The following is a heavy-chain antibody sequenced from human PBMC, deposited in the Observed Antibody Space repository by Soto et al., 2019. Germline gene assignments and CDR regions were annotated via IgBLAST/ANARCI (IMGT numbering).Heavy chain of an antibody. CDR1: GFSFNTFG. J-gene: IGHJ4*02. CDR2: ISYDGSDK. D-gene: IGHD3-10*01. Sequence: QVQLVESGGAVVQPGRSLRLSCAASGFSFNTFGMHWVRQAPGKGPEWLTVISYDGSDKYYADSVEGRFIISRDNSENTLYLQMNSLRPDDTAVYYCARGPYYGSGTLDYWGQGTLVTVSS. V-gene: IGHV3-30*03. CDR3: ARGPYYGSGTLDY.